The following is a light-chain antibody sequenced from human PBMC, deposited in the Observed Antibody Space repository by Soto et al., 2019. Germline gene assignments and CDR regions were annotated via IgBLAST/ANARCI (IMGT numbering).Light chain of an antibody. CDR2: AAS. CDR3: QKYNSAPHT. J-gene: IGKJ2*01. Sequence: DIQMTQSPSSLSASVGDRVTITCRASKGISKYLARYQQKPGKVPKLLIYAASTLQSGAPSRFSGSGSGTDFTLTISSLQPEDVATYYWQKYNSAPHTFGQGTKLEIK. V-gene: IGKV1-27*01. CDR1: KGISKY.